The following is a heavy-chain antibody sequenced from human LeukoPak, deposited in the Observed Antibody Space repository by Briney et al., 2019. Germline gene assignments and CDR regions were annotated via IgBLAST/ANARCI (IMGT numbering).Heavy chain of an antibody. CDR2: IYYSGGT. V-gene: IGHV4-59*08. CDR1: GGSIASNY. Sequence: SQTLSLTCTVSGGSIASNYWSWIRQPPGKGLEWIGYIYYSGGTNYNPSLKSRVTISVDTSKNQFSLKLISVTAADTAVYYCAKHGGSGWYFDRWGQGTLVTVSS. J-gene: IGHJ4*02. D-gene: IGHD6-25*01. CDR3: AKHGGSGWYFDR.